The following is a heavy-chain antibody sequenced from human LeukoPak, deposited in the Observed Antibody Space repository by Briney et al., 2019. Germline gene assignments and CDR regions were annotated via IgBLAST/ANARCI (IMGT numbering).Heavy chain of an antibody. J-gene: IGHJ4*02. Sequence: GGSLRLSCAASGLTVSSNYMSWVRQAPGKGLEWVSLIYSGGSTYYADSVKGRFTISRDNSKDTLYLQMNSLRAEDTAVYYCARDWHYYDISGYRTGDHWGQGTLVTVSS. CDR3: ARDWHYYDISGYRTGDH. V-gene: IGHV3-66*01. CDR2: IYSGGST. D-gene: IGHD3-22*01. CDR1: GLTVSSNY.